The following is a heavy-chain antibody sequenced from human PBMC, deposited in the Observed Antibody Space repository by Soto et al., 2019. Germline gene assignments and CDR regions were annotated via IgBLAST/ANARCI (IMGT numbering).Heavy chain of an antibody. CDR2: ISGSGGST. CDR1: GFTFSSYA. J-gene: IGHJ6*02. V-gene: IGHV3-23*01. CDR3: ARDRGRGYRYGYHYVMDV. D-gene: IGHD5-18*01. Sequence: GGSLRLSCAASGFTFSSYAMSWVRQAPGKGLEWVSAISGSGGSTYYADSVKGRFTISRDNSKNTLYLQMNSLRAEDTAVYYCARDRGRGYRYGYHYVMDVWGQGTTVTVSS.